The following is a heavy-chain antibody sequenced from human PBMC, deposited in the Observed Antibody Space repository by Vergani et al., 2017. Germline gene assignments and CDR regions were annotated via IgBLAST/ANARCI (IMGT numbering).Heavy chain of an antibody. D-gene: IGHD3-16*01. CDR2: IYNSGNG. CDR1: GDSIISRSYY. CDR3: ARHDSGHYDSSYYGLDV. Sequence: QMQLQESGPGLVKASETLSLTCTVSGDSIISRSYYWGWIRQPPGKGLEWIGSIYNSGNGDSSSSLKSRVTISADTSKNQFSLRLTSVTAADTAVYYCARHDSGHYDSSYYGLDVWSQGTTVTVSS. J-gene: IGHJ6*02. V-gene: IGHV4-39*01.